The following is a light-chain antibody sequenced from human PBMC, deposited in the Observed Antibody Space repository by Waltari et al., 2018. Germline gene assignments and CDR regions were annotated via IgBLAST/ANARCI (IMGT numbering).Light chain of an antibody. V-gene: IGKV2-28*01. CDR1: QSLLHSNGYNY. CDR3: MQALQTPWT. CDR2: FGS. Sequence: DIVMTQSLLSLPVTPGEPASISCRSSQSLLHSNGYNYLDWYLQKPGQSPQLLIYFGSNRASGVPDRFSGSGSGTEFTLKISRVEAEDVGVYYCMQALQTPWTFGQGTKVEVK. J-gene: IGKJ1*01.